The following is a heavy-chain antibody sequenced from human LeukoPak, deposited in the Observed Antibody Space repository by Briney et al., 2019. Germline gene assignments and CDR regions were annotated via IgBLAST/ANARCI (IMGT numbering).Heavy chain of an antibody. CDR1: GVGVSSNY. CDR3: ARTTWDTVMIHTPPFDQ. CDR2: IYTGGNT. J-gene: IGHJ4*02. V-gene: IGHV3-66*01. Sequence: GGSLRLSCAVSGVGVSSNYMTWVRPAPGKGLQWVSVIYTGGNTHYVDSVRARFIISRDTSKNTLYLQMNSLRSDDTAVYFCARTTWDTVMIHTPPFDQWGEGTLVTVSS. D-gene: IGHD4-17*01.